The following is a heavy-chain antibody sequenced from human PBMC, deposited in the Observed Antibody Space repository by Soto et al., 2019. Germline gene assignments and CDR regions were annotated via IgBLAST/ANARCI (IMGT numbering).Heavy chain of an antibody. Sequence: PSETLSLTCAVSGGSISSSNWWSWVRQPPGKGLEWIGEIYHSGSTNYNPSLKSRVTISVDKSKNQFSLKLSSVTAADTAVYYCARAYGYSGYESYYYYGMDVWGQGTTVTVSS. D-gene: IGHD5-12*01. CDR1: GGSISSSNW. CDR3: ARAYGYSGYESYYYYGMDV. CDR2: IYHSGST. J-gene: IGHJ6*02. V-gene: IGHV4-4*02.